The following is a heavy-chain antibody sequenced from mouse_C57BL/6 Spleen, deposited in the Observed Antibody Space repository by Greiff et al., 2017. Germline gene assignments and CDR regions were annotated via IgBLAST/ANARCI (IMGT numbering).Heavy chain of an antibody. Sequence: DVMLVESGEGLVKPGGSLKLSCAASGFTFSSYAMSWVRQTPEKRLEWVAYISSGGDYIYYADTVKGRFTISRDNARNTLYLQMSSLKSEDTAMYYCTRGGAYGSSPLYYAMDYWGQGTSGTVSS. CDR3: TRGGAYGSSPLYYAMDY. CDR2: ISSGGDYI. J-gene: IGHJ4*01. V-gene: IGHV5-9-1*02. D-gene: IGHD1-1*01. CDR1: GFTFSSYA.